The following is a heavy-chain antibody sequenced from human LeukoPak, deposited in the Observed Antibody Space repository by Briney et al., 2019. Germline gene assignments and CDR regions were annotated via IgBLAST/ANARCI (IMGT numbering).Heavy chain of an antibody. Sequence: GGSLSLSCAASGFTFSSYEMNWVRQAPGKGLEWVSYISSSGSTIYYADSVKGRFTISRDSAKNSLYLQMNSLRAEDTAVYYCAELGITMIGGVWGKGTTVTISS. D-gene: IGHD3-10*02. CDR3: AELGITMIGGV. CDR2: ISSSGSTI. CDR1: GFTFSSYE. J-gene: IGHJ6*04. V-gene: IGHV3-48*03.